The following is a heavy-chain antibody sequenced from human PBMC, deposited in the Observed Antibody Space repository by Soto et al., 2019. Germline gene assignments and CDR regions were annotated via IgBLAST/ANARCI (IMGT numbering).Heavy chain of an antibody. Sequence: RGFLILSCAASGFSGSSNYMSWVRQPPGKGLERFSIFYTHGSRYYADSVKGRCTMSRDPSKNTLILQMNSLRAEDTAGYYCTREDYYGSKMHGMDVWGQGTTVTVSS. J-gene: IGHJ6*02. CDR1: GFSGSSNY. CDR2: FYTHGSR. CDR3: TREDYYGSKMHGMDV. D-gene: IGHD3-22*01. V-gene: IGHV3-53*01.